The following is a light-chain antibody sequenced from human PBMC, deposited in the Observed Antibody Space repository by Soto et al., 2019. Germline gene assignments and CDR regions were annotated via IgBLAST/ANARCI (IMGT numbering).Light chain of an antibody. CDR1: QGIRNY. Sequence: DIQMTQSPSSLSASVGDRVTITCRASQGIRNYLAWYQQKPGKVPKLLMYAASTLQSGVPSRFSGSGSGTDFSLTISSLQPEDVATYYCQKYNSAPRTFGQGTKVEIK. J-gene: IGKJ1*01. V-gene: IGKV1-27*01. CDR3: QKYNSAPRT. CDR2: AAS.